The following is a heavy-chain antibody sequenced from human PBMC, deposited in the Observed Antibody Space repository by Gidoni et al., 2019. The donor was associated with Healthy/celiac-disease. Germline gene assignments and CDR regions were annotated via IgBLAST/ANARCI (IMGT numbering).Heavy chain of an antibody. Sequence: QVQLVQSGAEVKKPGASVKVSCKASGYTFTGYYMHWVRQAPGQGLEWMGWINPNSGGTNYAQKFQGRVTMTRDTSISTAYMELSRLRSDDTAVYYCARVGLVGPRNNSRFDYWGQGTLVTVSS. CDR3: ARVGLVGPRNNSRFDY. CDR1: GYTFTGYY. J-gene: IGHJ4*02. CDR2: INPNSGGT. D-gene: IGHD1-1*01. V-gene: IGHV1-2*02.